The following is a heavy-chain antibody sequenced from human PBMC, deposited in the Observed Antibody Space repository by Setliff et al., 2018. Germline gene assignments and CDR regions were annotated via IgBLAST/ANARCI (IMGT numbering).Heavy chain of an antibody. CDR3: ARPSASVVSPVDH. CDR1: GYTFIGYY. CDR2: INPNTGGT. D-gene: IGHD6-6*01. V-gene: IGHV1-2*02. Sequence: ASVKVSCKTSGYTFIGYYVHWVRQAPGRGLEWMGWINPNTGGTNYAQKFQGRVTVTSDTSISTAYLTLTSLRSDDTAIYYCARPSASVVSPVDHWGQGTLVTVSS. J-gene: IGHJ4*02.